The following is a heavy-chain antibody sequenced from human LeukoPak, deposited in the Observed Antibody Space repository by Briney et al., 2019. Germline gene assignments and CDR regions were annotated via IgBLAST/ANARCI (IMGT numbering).Heavy chain of an antibody. D-gene: IGHD3-16*02. V-gene: IGHV1-69*05. Sequence: ASVKVSCKASGGTFSSYAISWVRQAPGQGLEWMGGIIPIFGTANYAQKFQGRVTITTDESTSTAYMELSSLRSEDTAVYYCARDYGDYVWGSYCSWGQGTLVTVSS. CDR1: GGTFSSYA. CDR2: IIPIFGTA. J-gene: IGHJ4*02. CDR3: ARDYGDYVWGSYCS.